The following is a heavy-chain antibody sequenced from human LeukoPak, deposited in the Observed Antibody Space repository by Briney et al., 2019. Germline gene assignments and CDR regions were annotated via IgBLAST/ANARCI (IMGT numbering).Heavy chain of an antibody. D-gene: IGHD6-13*01. CDR3: AREIGTYRPFEF. CDR2: TYYRSKWYN. V-gene: IGHV6-1*01. Sequence: SQTLSLTRAISGDTVSSNSAAWNWIRQSPSRGLEWLGRTYYRSKWYNDYAASVKSRITINPDTSKNQFSLQLNSVIPEDTAVYYCAREIGTYRPFEFWGQGALVTVSS. J-gene: IGHJ4*02. CDR1: GDTVSSNSAA.